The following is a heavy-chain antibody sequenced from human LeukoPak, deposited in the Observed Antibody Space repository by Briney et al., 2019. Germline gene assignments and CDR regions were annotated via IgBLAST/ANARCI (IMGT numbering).Heavy chain of an antibody. CDR1: GFTFSSYS. V-gene: IGHV3-21*01. D-gene: IGHD6-13*01. CDR2: ISSSSSYI. Sequence: GGSLRLPCAASGFTFSSYSMNWVRQAPGKGLEWVSSISSSSSYIYYADSVKGRFTISRDNAKNSLYLQMNSLRAEDTAVYYCAGDSSSWYDDAFDIWGQGTMVTVSS. CDR3: AGDSSSWYDDAFDI. J-gene: IGHJ3*02.